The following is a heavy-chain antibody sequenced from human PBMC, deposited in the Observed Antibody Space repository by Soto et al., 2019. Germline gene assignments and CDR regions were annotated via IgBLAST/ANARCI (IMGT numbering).Heavy chain of an antibody. CDR2: IMPIFGGP. CDR3: ASSLRMAGIGNYYYGMDV. J-gene: IGHJ6*02. V-gene: IGHV1-69*13. Sequence: ASVKVSCKASGGIFGDCSWSWVRQAPGQGLEWMVGIMPIFGGPDYAQRFRGRVTITADEVTRTAFMEMRGLISEDTATYYCASSLRMAGIGNYYYGMDVWGQGTTVTVSS. CDR1: GGIFGDCS. D-gene: IGHD6-19*01.